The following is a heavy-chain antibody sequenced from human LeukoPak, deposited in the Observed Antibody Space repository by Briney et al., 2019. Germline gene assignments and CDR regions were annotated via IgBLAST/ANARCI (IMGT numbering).Heavy chain of an antibody. CDR1: GFTFSSYA. D-gene: IGHD2-2*01. CDR3: ARDTGYCSSTSCPESNYYYYGMDV. Sequence: GGSLRLSCAASGFTFSSYAMHWVRQAPGKGLEWVAVISYDGSNKYYADSVKGRFTISRDNSKNTLYLQMSSLRAEDTAVYYCARDTGYCSSTSCPESNYYYYGMDVWGQGTTVTVSS. CDR2: ISYDGSNK. J-gene: IGHJ6*02. V-gene: IGHV3-30-3*01.